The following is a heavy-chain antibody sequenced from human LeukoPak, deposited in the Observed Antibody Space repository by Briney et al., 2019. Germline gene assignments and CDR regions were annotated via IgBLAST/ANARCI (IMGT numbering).Heavy chain of an antibody. V-gene: IGHV3-7*01. D-gene: IGHD3-10*01. CDR3: ARGVRGVIGSLYYYYYYMDV. J-gene: IGHJ6*03. CDR1: GFTFSSYW. Sequence: GGSLRLSCAASGFTFSSYWMSWVRQALGKGLEWVANIKQDGSEKYYVDSVKGRFTISRDNAKNSLYLQMNSLRAEDTAVYYCARGVRGVIGSLYYYYYYMDVWGKGTTVTISS. CDR2: IKQDGSEK.